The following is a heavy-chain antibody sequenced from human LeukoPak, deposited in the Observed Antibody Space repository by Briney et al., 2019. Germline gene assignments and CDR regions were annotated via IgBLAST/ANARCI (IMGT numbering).Heavy chain of an antibody. CDR2: INHSGST. D-gene: IGHD6-13*01. V-gene: IGHV4-34*01. Sequence: SETLSLTCAVYGGSFSGYYWSWIRQPPGKGLEWIGEINHSGSTNYNPSLKSRVTISVDTSKNQFSLKLSSVTAADTAVYYCAREPRLARDIAAAGTVWFDPWGQGTLVTVSS. CDR3: AREPRLARDIAAAGTVWFDP. J-gene: IGHJ5*02. CDR1: GGSFSGYY.